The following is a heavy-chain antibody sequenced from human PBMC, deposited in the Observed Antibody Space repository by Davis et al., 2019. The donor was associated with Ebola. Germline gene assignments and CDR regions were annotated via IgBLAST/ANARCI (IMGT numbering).Heavy chain of an antibody. CDR1: GGSFSGYY. V-gene: IGHV4-34*01. CDR2: INHSGST. Sequence: PSETLSLTCAVYGGSFSGYYWSWIRQPPGKGLEWIGEINHSGSTNYNPSLKSRVTISVDKSKNQFSLKLSSVNAADTAVYYCARGWYSGSYKYYYYYMDVWGKGTTVTVSS. D-gene: IGHD1-26*01. CDR3: ARGWYSGSYKYYYYYMDV. J-gene: IGHJ6*03.